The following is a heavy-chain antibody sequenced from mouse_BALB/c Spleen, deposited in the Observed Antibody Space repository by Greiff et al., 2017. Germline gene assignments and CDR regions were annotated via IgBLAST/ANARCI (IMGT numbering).Heavy chain of an antibody. V-gene: IGHV1-82*01. J-gene: IGHJ4*01. Sequence: QVQLQQSGPELVKPGASVKISCKASGYAFSSSWMNWVKQRPGQGLEWIGRIYPGDGDTNYNGKFKGKATLTADKSSSTAYMQLSSLTSVDSAVYFCARGGTGTGLYAMDDWGKGTSGTVAS. CDR3: ARGGTGTGLYAMDD. CDR2: IYPGDGDT. CDR1: GYAFSSSW. D-gene: IGHD4-1*01.